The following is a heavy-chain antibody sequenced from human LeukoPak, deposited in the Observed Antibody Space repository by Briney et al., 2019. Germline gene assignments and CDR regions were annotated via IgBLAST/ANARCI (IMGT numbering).Heavy chain of an antibody. CDR3: AKDKNILIDY. CDR1: GFTFSSCA. Sequence: GGSLRLSCAASGFTFSSCAMSWVRQAPGKGLEWVSAISGSGGSTYYADSVKGRFTISRDNSKNMLYLQMHSLRVEDTAVYYCAKDKNILIDYWGQGALVTVSS. CDR2: ISGSGGST. V-gene: IGHV3-23*01. J-gene: IGHJ4*02. D-gene: IGHD3-9*01.